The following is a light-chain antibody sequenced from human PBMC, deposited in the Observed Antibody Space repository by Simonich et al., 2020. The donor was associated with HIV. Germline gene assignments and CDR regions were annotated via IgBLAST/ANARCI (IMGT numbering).Light chain of an antibody. CDR1: QGISSY. J-gene: IGKJ3*01. Sequence: IRMTQSPSSLSASIGDRVPITCRASQGISSYLAWYQKEAGKAPKLLIYDASNLETGVPSRFSGSGSGTDFTFTISSLQPEDIATYYCQQYNNLLRDSFTFGPGTKVDIK. CDR3: QQYNNLLRDSFT. CDR2: DAS. V-gene: IGKV1-33*01.